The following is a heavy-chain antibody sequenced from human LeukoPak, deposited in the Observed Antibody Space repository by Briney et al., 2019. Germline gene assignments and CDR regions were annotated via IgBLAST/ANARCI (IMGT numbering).Heavy chain of an antibody. V-gene: IGHV1-69*06. Sequence: SVKVSCKASGGGFGNYGITWVRQAPGQGLEWVGGIIPIFGSSNYAPKFQARVTISADRSTSTAYMELRTLTSEDTAVYYCARVKGETAPTISNYYYYMDVWDKGTTVTVSS. J-gene: IGHJ6*03. CDR1: GGGFGNYG. D-gene: IGHD5-12*01. CDR2: IIPIFGSS. CDR3: ARVKGETAPTISNYYYYMDV.